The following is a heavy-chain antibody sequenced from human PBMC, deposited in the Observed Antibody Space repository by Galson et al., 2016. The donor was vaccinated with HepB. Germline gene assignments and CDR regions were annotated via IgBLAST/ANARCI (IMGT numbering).Heavy chain of an antibody. CDR1: GFTFSNYG. Sequence: SLRLSCAASGFTFSNYGMHWVRQAPGKGLEWVAADSMDGRRKFYAASVKGRFTISRDNSNSMLFPQMSSLRADDTAVYYCARRHEYCPPVGCSVDYWGQGTLVSVSS. CDR3: ARRHEYCPPVGCSVDY. D-gene: IGHD2/OR15-2a*01. V-gene: IGHV3-30*03. J-gene: IGHJ4*02. CDR2: DSMDGRRK.